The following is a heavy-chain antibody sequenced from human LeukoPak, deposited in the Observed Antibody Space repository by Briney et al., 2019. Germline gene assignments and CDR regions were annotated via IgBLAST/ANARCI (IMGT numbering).Heavy chain of an antibody. CDR2: ISCDGSNK. D-gene: IGHD6-19*01. V-gene: IGHV3-30*18. CDR1: GFTFSSYG. CDR3: AKDQSPIAVAGTLNY. Sequence: AGRSLRLSCAASGFTFSSYGMHWVRQAPGKGLEWVAVISCDGSNKYYADSVKGRFTISRDNSKNMLYLQMNSLRAEDTTVYYCAKDQSPIAVAGTLNYWGQGTLVTVS. J-gene: IGHJ4*02.